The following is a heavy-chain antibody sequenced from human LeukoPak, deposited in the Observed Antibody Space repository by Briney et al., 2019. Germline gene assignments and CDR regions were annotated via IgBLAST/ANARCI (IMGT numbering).Heavy chain of an antibody. CDR1: GFTFSSYS. CDR2: ISSSSSYI. Sequence: GGSLRLSCAASGFTFSSYSMNWVRQAPGKGLEWVSSISSSSSYIYYADSVKGRFTISRDNAKNSLFLQMNSLRAEDTAVYYCARDGDYYDSSVPFDCWGQGTLVTVPS. CDR3: ARDGDYYDSSVPFDC. V-gene: IGHV3-21*01. J-gene: IGHJ4*02. D-gene: IGHD3-22*01.